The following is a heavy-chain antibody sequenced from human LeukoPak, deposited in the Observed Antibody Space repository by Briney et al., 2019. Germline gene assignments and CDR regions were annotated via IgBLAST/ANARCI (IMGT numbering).Heavy chain of an antibody. CDR3: ANPGSGWYIDGFDI. V-gene: IGHV3-23*01. CDR2: ISGSGCST. Sequence: AGGSLRLSCAASGFTFSSYAMSWVRQAPGKGPEWVSGISGSGCSTDYADSAKGRFAISRDNSKNTLYLQMDSLRAEDTAVYYCANPGSGWYIDGFDIWGQGTMVTISS. J-gene: IGHJ3*02. CDR1: GFTFSSYA. D-gene: IGHD6-19*01.